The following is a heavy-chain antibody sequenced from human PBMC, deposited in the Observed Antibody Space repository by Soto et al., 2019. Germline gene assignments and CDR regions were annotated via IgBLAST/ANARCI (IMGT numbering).Heavy chain of an antibody. Sequence: EASVKVSCKASGYTFTSYAMHWVRQAPGQRLEWMGWINAGNGNTKYSQKFQGRVTITRDTSASTAYMELSSLRSEDTAVYYCARDGSDLYGMDVWGQGTTVTVSS. V-gene: IGHV1-3*01. CDR3: ARDGSDLYGMDV. J-gene: IGHJ6*02. CDR1: GYTFTSYA. D-gene: IGHD3-10*01. CDR2: INAGNGNT.